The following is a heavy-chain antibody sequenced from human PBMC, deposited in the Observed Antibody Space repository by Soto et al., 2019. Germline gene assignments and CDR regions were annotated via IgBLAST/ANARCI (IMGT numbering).Heavy chain of an antibody. J-gene: IGHJ6*02. Sequence: QVQLQESGPGLVKPSQTLSLTCTVSGGSISSGDDFWTWIRQPPGKGLEWIGYIYYSGSTDYNPSLKSRITMSVDTSKNQFSLKLSSVTAAATAVYYCARDRAKWKDYYYYGMDVWGQGTTVTVSS. CDR3: ARDRAKWKDYYYYGMDV. CDR1: GGSISSGDDF. V-gene: IGHV4-30-4*01. CDR2: IYYSGST. D-gene: IGHD1-20*01.